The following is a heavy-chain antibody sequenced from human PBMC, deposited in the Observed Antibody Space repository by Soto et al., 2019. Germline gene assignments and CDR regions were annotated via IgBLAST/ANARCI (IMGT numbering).Heavy chain of an antibody. CDR2: IIPVFGRP. Sequence: SVKVSCKASGGSFSSFGISWVRQAPGQGLEWMGGIIPVFGRPNYAQRFRGRLTITVDESTNTVYLELIDLRSEDTAVYYCAREGSGYNLWGQGTQVTSPQ. D-gene: IGHD5-12*01. CDR1: GGSFSSFG. CDR3: AREGSGYNL. J-gene: IGHJ1*01. V-gene: IGHV1-69*13.